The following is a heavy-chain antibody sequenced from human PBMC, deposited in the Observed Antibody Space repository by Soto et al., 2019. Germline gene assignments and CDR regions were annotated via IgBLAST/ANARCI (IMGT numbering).Heavy chain of an antibody. Sequence: SETLSLTCTVSGGSISSYYWSWIRQPAGKGLEWIGRIYTSGSTNYNPSLKSRVTMSVDTSKNQFSLKLSSVTAADTAVYYCAREPLSSGWYASYYYHYGMDVWGQGTTVTVSS. CDR1: GGSISSYY. D-gene: IGHD6-19*01. CDR2: IYTSGST. J-gene: IGHJ6*02. CDR3: AREPLSSGWYASYYYHYGMDV. V-gene: IGHV4-4*07.